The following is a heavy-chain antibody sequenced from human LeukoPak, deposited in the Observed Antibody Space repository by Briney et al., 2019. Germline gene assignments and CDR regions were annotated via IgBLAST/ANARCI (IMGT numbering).Heavy chain of an antibody. Sequence: PSHTLSLTCTVSGDSFSSYYWSWIRQPAGKGLEWIGRIYTSGSTNYNPSLKSRVTMSVDTSKNQFYLKLSSVSAADTAVYYCARDVQWSVGRRDYYYYMDVWGKGTTVTVSS. CDR1: GDSFSSYY. CDR3: ARDVQWSVGRRDYYYYMDV. J-gene: IGHJ6*03. CDR2: IYTSGST. D-gene: IGHD6-19*01. V-gene: IGHV4-4*07.